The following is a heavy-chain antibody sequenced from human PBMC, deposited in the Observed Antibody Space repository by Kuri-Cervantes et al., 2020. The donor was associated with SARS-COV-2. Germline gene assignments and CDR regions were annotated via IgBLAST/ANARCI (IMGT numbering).Heavy chain of an antibody. CDR1: GGTFSSYT. D-gene: IGHD3-10*01. J-gene: IGHJ4*02. Sequence: SVKVSCKASGGTFSSYTISWVRQAPGQGLEWMGRIIPILGIANYAQKFQGGVTITAGKSTSTAYMELSSLRSEDTAVYYCARGRGVIISALDYWGQGALVTVSS. V-gene: IGHV1-69*02. CDR2: IIPILGIA. CDR3: ARGRGVIISALDY.